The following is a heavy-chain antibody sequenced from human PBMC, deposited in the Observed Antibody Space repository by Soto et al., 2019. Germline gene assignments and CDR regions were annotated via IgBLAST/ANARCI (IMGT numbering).Heavy chain of an antibody. V-gene: IGHV4-4*07. D-gene: IGHD6-6*01. CDR3: AREEQLVSPGYSYYGMDV. Sequence: SETLSLTCTVSGGSISSYYWSWIRQPAGKGLEWIGRIYTSGSTNYNPSLKSRVTMSVDTSKNQFSLKLSSVTAADTAVYYCAREEQLVSPGYSYYGMDVWGKGTTVTVSS. CDR1: GGSISSYY. CDR2: IYTSGST. J-gene: IGHJ6*04.